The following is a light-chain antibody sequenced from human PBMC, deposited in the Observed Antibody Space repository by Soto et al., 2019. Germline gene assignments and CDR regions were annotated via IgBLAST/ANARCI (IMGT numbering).Light chain of an antibody. Sequence: LTQPPSASGTPGQRVTISCSGSSSNIGSNYVYWYQQLPGTAPKLLIYRNNQRPSGVPDRFSGSKSGTSASLAISGLRSEDEAEYYCAAWDDSLSGVVFGGGTKLTVL. CDR1: SSNIGSNY. J-gene: IGLJ2*01. CDR3: AAWDDSLSGVV. V-gene: IGLV1-47*01. CDR2: RNN.